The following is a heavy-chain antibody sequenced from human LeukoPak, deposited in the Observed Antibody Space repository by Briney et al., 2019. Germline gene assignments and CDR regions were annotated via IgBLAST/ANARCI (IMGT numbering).Heavy chain of an antibody. CDR3: AKGSYYSGSGSFSQYGWFDP. CDR1: GFTFSTYA. CDR2: ISGSGGST. V-gene: IGHV3-23*01. Sequence: GGSLRLSCAASGFTFSTYAMTWVRQAPGKGLEWVSTISGSGGSTYYPDSVRGRFTISRDNSKNTLYLQMTSLRAEDTALYYCAKGSYYSGSGSFSQYGWFDPWGQGTLVTVSS. D-gene: IGHD3-10*01. J-gene: IGHJ5*02.